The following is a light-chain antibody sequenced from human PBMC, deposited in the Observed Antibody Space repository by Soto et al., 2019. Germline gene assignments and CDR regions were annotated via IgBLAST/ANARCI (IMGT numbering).Light chain of an antibody. V-gene: IGKV3-15*01. CDR3: QQYNNWTPFS. Sequence: EIGMTHSPATLSVSPGERATLSCGSIQSISSNLAWYQQKNGQTPRLLIYGASTRAAGIPARFSGSGSGTDFTITISSLQSEDLAVYYCQQYNNWTPFSFGPGTKVDIK. CDR1: QSISSN. CDR2: GAS. J-gene: IGKJ3*01.